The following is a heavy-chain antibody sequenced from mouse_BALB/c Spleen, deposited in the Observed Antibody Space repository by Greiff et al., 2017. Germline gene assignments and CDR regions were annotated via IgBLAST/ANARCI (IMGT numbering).Heavy chain of an antibody. CDR3: ARGYYGSSYWYFDV. D-gene: IGHD1-1*01. CDR2: ISYSGST. CDR1: GDSITSGY. Sequence: EVMLVESGPSLVKPSQTLSLTCSVTGDSITSGYWNWIRKFPGNKLEYMGYISYSGSTYYNPSLKSRISITRDTSKNQYYLQLKSVTTEDTATYYCARGYYGSSYWYFDVWGAGTTVTVSS. V-gene: IGHV3-8*02. J-gene: IGHJ1*01.